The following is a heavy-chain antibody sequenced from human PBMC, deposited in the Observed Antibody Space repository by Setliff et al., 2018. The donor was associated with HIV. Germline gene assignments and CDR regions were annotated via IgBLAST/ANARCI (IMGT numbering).Heavy chain of an antibody. D-gene: IGHD6-6*01. CDR1: GGSINSGSYY. Sequence: SETLSLTCTVSGGSINSGSYYWNWIRQPAGKGLEWIGHIYASGSTNYNPSLKSRVTMSVDTSKNQFSLKLNSVTAADTAVYYCARHGQGGIAARLCDYWGQGTLVTVSS. J-gene: IGHJ4*02. V-gene: IGHV4-61*09. CDR3: ARHGQGGIAARLCDY. CDR2: IYASGST.